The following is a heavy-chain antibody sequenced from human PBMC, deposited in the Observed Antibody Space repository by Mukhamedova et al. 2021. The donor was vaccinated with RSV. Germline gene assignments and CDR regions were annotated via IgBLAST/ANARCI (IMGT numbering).Heavy chain of an antibody. CDR3: ATIPSIAVAGTSYYYGMDV. J-gene: IGHJ6*02. V-gene: IGHV1-24*01. Sequence: HWVRQAPGKGLEWMGGFDPEDGETIYAQKFQGRVTMTEDTSTDTAYMELSSLRSEDTAVYYCATIPSIAVAGTSYYYGMDVWGQG. D-gene: IGHD6-19*01. CDR2: FDPEDGET.